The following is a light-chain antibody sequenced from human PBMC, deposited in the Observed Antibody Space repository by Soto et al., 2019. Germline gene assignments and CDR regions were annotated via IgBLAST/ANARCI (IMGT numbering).Light chain of an antibody. CDR3: MKATQSYT. CDR1: QSLVHIDGNTY. J-gene: IGKJ2*01. CDR2: KIS. Sequence: DIVLTQTRLSTPVTLGQPASISCRSSQSLVHIDGNTYFNWLQPRPGQPPRVLIYKISNRFPGGPDRFSGSGAGTDFTLKISRVEAEDVGVYYCMKATQSYTFGQGTRLEIK. V-gene: IGKV2-24*01.